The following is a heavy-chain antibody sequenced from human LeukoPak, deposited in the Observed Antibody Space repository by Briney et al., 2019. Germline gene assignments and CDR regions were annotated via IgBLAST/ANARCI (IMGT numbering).Heavy chain of an antibody. CDR3: AKEDRLVGATRRCFDY. Sequence: PGGSLRLSCAASGFTFSSYSMNWVRQAPGKGLEWVSSISSSSSYIYYADSVKGRFTISRDNSKNTLYLQMNSLRAEDTAVYYCAKEDRLVGATRRCFDYWGQGTLVTVSS. D-gene: IGHD1-26*01. J-gene: IGHJ4*02. CDR1: GFTFSSYS. CDR2: ISSSSSYI. V-gene: IGHV3-21*04.